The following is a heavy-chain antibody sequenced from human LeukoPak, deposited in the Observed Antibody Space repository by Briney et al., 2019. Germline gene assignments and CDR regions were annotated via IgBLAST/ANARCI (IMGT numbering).Heavy chain of an antibody. V-gene: IGHV3-30*02. Sequence: GGSLRLSCAASGFTFNNYGMHWVRQAPGKGLEWVAFIRYDGNNKYYADSVKGRFTISRDNSKNTLYLEMNSLRAEDTAVYYCAKDIGSYYDYWGQGILVTVSS. J-gene: IGHJ4*02. D-gene: IGHD3-10*01. CDR2: IRYDGNNK. CDR1: GFTFNNYG. CDR3: AKDIGSYYDY.